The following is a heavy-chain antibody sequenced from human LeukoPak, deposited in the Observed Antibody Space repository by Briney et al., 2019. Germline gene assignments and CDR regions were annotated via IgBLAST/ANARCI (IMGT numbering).Heavy chain of an antibody. V-gene: IGHV1-69*13. D-gene: IGHD3-3*01. J-gene: IGHJ4*02. CDR1: GYTFSSYA. CDR2: IIPPFGTA. CDR3: ARPNKYYDVWGGYPPFDF. Sequence: GASVKVSCKASGYTFSSYAISWVRQARGQGLEWMGGIIPPFGTANYAQNFQGRITITADESTSTAYMELNSLTSEDTAVYYCARPNKYYDVWGGYPPFDFWGQGTLVTVSS.